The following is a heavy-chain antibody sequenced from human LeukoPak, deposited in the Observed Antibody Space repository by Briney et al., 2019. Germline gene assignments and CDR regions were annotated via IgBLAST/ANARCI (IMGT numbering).Heavy chain of an antibody. D-gene: IGHD3-16*01. CDR3: ARGGGLDV. CDR1: VFTFSSYH. Sequence: PGGFLGLSCVGSVFTFSSYHMNWARQAPGKGLEWVASINHNGNVNYYVDSVKGRFTISRDTAKNSLYLQMSNLRAEDTAVYFCARGGGLDVWGQGATVTVSS. J-gene: IGHJ6*02. CDR2: INHNGNVN. V-gene: IGHV3-7*03.